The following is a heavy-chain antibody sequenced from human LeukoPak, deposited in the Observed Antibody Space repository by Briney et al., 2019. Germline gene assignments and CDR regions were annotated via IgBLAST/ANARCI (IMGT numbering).Heavy chain of an antibody. D-gene: IGHD4-23*01. CDR1: GGSISSGGDY. J-gene: IGHJ3*02. Sequence: PSETLSHTCTVSGGSISSGGDYWSWIRQHPGKGLEWIGYISYSGTTYYSPSLQSRITISLDTSKNQFSLGLSSVTAADTAVYYCARAAWRGSNSRDAFDIWGLGTVVTVSS. V-gene: IGHV4-31*03. CDR3: ARAAWRGSNSRDAFDI. CDR2: ISYSGTT.